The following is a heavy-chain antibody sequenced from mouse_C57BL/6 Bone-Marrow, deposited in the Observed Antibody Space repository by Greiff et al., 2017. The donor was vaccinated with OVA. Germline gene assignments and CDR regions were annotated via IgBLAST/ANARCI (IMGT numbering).Heavy chain of an antibody. CDR2: IYPGSGNT. CDR3: ASLIREAMDY. CDR1: GYTFTDSY. V-gene: IGHV1-76*01. J-gene: IGHJ4*01. Sequence: VQLQQSGPELVRPGASVKLSCKASGYTFTDSYINWVKQRPGQGLEWIARIYPGSGNTSYNEKFKGKATLTAEKSTNSAYMQLSRLTAEDSVVVFWASLIREAMDYWGQGTSVTVSS.